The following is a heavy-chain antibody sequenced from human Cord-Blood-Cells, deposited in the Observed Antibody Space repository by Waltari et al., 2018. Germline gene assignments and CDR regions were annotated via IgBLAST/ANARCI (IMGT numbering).Heavy chain of an antibody. CDR2: INAYKGNT. V-gene: IGHV1-18*01. D-gene: IGHD3-22*01. CDR1: GYTFTSYG. J-gene: IGHJ4*02. Sequence: QVQLVQSGAEVKKPGASVKVSCKASGYTFTSYGISWVRQAPGQGLEWMGWINAYKGNTNYAQHLQGRVTMTADTSTSTAYMELRSLRSDDAAVYYCARVYYYDSSGYYPPDYWGQGTLVTVSS. CDR3: ARVYYYDSSGYYPPDY.